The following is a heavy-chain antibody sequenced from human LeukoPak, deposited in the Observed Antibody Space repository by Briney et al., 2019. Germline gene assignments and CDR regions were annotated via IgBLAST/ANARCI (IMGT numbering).Heavy chain of an antibody. Sequence: SETLSLTCAVSGYSISSGYYWGWIRQPPGKGLEWIGSIYHGGSTYYNPSLKSRVTISVDTSKNQFSLKLSSVTAADTAVYYCARDEGSLYYYYYGMDVWGKGTTVTVSS. CDR3: ARDEGSLYYYYYGMDV. CDR1: GYSISSGYY. J-gene: IGHJ6*04. V-gene: IGHV4-38-2*02. CDR2: IYHGGST.